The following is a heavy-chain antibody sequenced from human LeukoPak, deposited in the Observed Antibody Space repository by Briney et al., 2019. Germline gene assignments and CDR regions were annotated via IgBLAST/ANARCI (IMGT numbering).Heavy chain of an antibody. V-gene: IGHV3-66*01. CDR1: GFTGSNNY. Sequence: GGLLRLSCAASGFTGSNNYMTCCRRPPGKGLEWVSVIYSGSSTYYADTVKGRFTITRDNSKNTLYLQMNSLRVEDTAVYYCARDFAAAVDYWGQGTLVTVSS. D-gene: IGHD2-15*01. CDR3: ARDFAAAVDY. J-gene: IGHJ4*02. CDR2: IYSGSST.